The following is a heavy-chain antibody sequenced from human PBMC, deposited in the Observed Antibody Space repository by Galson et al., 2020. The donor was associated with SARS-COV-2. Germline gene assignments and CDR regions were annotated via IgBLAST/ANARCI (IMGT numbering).Heavy chain of an antibody. CDR3: AHRPAASFFDI. Sequence: SGPTLVKPTQTLTLTCTFSGFSVTTSTVGVGWIRQPPGKALEWLALIYWDDDKRYRSSLKSRLTITKDTSKNQVVLTMTNMDPVDTATYYCAHRPAASFFDIWGQGTMVTVSS. CDR2: IYWDDDK. D-gene: IGHD6-6*01. CDR1: GFSVTTSTVG. J-gene: IGHJ3*02. V-gene: IGHV2-5*02.